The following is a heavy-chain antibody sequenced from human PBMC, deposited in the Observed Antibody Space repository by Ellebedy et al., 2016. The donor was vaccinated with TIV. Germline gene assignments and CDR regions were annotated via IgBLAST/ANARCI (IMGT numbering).Heavy chain of an antibody. V-gene: IGHV1-3*01. CDR3: ARGIGRSNTGYPYYFDY. D-gene: IGHD3-9*01. CDR2: INAGNGNT. Sequence: AASVKVSCKASGGTFSSYPVSWARQAPGQRLEWMGWINAGNGNTKYSRKFQGRVTITRDTSARTVYMDLSSLRSEDTAVYYCARGIGRSNTGYPYYFDYWGQGTLVTVSS. CDR1: GGTFSSYP. J-gene: IGHJ4*02.